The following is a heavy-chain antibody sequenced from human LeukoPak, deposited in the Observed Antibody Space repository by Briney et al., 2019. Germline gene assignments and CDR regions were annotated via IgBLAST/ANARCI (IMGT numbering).Heavy chain of an antibody. CDR3: ARVRLYCSSTSCSIFDP. Sequence: SETLSLTCTVSGGSISSYYWSWIRQPPGKGLEWIGYIYYSGSTNYNPSLKSRVTISVDTSKNQFSLKLSSVTAADTAVYYCARVRLYCSSTSCSIFDPWGQGTLVTVSS. CDR2: IYYSGST. D-gene: IGHD2-2*01. CDR1: GGSISSYY. J-gene: IGHJ5*02. V-gene: IGHV4-59*12.